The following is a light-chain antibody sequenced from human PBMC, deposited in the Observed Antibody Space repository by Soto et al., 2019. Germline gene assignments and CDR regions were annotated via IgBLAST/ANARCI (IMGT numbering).Light chain of an antibody. CDR2: GAS. CDR1: QSICTS. Sequence: DIQMTQSPSTLSASVGDRDTIACRASQSICTSLAWYQQKPGKAPQLLIYGASSLESGVPSRFSGSGSGTDFTLTISSLQPDDFVTYYCQQYSTYLWTFGQGTK. V-gene: IGKV1-5*01. J-gene: IGKJ1*01. CDR3: QQYSTYLWT.